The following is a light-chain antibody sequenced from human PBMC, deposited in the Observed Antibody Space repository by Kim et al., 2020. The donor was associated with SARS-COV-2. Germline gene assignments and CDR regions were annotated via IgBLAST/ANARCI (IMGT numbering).Light chain of an antibody. CDR2: RNN. CDR3: SAWDSSVRAWV. J-gene: IGLJ3*02. Sequence: QTATLNCTGNSNNVGNQGAAWLQQRQGRPPKLLSLRNNKRPSGISERFSASRSGNTASLTIAGLQPEDEADYYCSAWDSSVRAWVFGGGTQLTVL. V-gene: IGLV10-54*01. CDR1: SNNVGNQG.